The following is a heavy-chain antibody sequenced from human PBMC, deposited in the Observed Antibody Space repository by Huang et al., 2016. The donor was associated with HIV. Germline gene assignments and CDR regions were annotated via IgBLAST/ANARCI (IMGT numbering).Heavy chain of an antibody. Sequence: MSINVVVGGGVRPPQGKVMEWIGGMYYGGSTFYNPSRKSGATIAVDTSKNKFSLKLISVGAADTAVYSCVSPSARRFWFDPWGQGTQVTVSS. CDR3: VSPSARRFWFDP. J-gene: IGHJ5*02. CDR1: MSINVVV. V-gene: IGHV4-39*01. CDR2: MYYGGST. D-gene: IGHD6-6*01.